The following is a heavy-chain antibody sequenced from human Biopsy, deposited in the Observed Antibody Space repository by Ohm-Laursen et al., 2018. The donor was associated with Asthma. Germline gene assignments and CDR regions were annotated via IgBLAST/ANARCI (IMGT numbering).Heavy chain of an antibody. D-gene: IGHD6-19*01. CDR1: GFTFRNFG. CDR3: SREEPTSGWYQGSILR. Sequence: SLRLSCAASGFTFRNFGMHWVRQAPGKGLEWVALISSDVREWYADSVKGRSTISRDNSKNTLNLQMNSLRAEDTAVYYCSREEPTSGWYQGSILRWGQGTLVTVSS. J-gene: IGHJ4*02. V-gene: IGHV3-30*03. CDR2: ISSDVRE.